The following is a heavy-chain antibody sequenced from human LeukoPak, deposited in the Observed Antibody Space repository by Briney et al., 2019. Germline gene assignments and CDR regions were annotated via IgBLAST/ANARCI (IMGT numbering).Heavy chain of an antibody. D-gene: IGHD3-9*01. J-gene: IGHJ3*02. CDR1: GYTFTSYG. CDR2: ISAYNGNT. V-gene: IGHV1-18*01. CDR3: ARDLVVLTGYLRQRAFDI. Sequence: GASVKVSCKASGYTFTSYGISWVRQAPGQGLEWMGWISAYNGNTNYAQKLQGRVTMTTDTSTSTAYMELRSLRSDDTAVYYCARDLVVLTGYLRQRAFDIWGQGTMVTVSS.